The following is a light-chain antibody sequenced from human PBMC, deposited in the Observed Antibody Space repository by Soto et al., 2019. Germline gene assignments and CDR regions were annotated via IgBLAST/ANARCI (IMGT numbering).Light chain of an antibody. CDR1: QSLLHSNGYNY. CDR2: LGS. Sequence: DIVMTPSPLSLPVTPGEPASISCRSSQSLLHSNGYNYLDWYLQKPGQSPQLLIYLGSNRASGVPDRFSGSGSGTDFTLKISRVEAEDVGVYYCMQALQTGVTFGPGTKVDIK. CDR3: MQALQTGVT. J-gene: IGKJ3*01. V-gene: IGKV2-28*01.